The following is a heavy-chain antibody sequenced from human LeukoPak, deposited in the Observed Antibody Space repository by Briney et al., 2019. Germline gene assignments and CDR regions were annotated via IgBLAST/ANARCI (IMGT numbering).Heavy chain of an antibody. CDR1: GFTFSSYS. V-gene: IGHV3-21*01. Sequence: GGSLRLSCAASGFTFSSYSMNWVRQAPGKGLEWVSSISSSSSYIYYADSVKGRFTISRDNAKNSLYLQMNSLRAEETAVFYFARGYYYDSSGYLYPWGQEPLATVSS. D-gene: IGHD3-22*01. CDR2: ISSSSSYI. CDR3: ARGYYYDSSGYLYP. J-gene: IGHJ5*02.